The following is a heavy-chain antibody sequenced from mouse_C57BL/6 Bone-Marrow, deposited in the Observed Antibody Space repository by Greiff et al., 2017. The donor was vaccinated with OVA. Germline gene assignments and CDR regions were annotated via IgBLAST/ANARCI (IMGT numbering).Heavy chain of an antibody. CDR3: AFDYGYDVLDY. CDR2: INPNNGGT. CDR1: GYTFTDYY. D-gene: IGHD2-2*01. J-gene: IGHJ2*01. Sequence: EVQLQQSGPELVKPGASVKISCKASGYTFTDYYMNWVKQSHGKSLEWIGDINPNNGGTSYNQKFKGKATLTVDKSSSTAYMELRSLTSEDSAVYYGAFDYGYDVLDYWGQGTTLTVSS. V-gene: IGHV1-26*01.